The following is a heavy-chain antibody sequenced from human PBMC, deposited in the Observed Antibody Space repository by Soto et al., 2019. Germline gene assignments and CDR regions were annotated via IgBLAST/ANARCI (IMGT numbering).Heavy chain of an antibody. CDR2: ISSSSSTI. CDR1: GFTFSSYS. CDR3: ARVVRYFDTPYGMDV. J-gene: IGHJ6*02. V-gene: IGHV3-48*01. D-gene: IGHD3-9*01. Sequence: GGSLRLSCATSGFTFSSYSMNWVRQAPGKGLEWVSYISSSSSTIYYADSVKGRFTISRDNSKNTLFLQMNSLRAEDTAEYYCARVVRYFDTPYGMDVWGQGTTVTVSS.